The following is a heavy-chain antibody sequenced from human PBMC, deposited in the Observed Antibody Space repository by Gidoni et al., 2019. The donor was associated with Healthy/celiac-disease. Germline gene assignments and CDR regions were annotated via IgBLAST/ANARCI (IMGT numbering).Heavy chain of an antibody. Sequence: QVQLVQAGAEVKKPGSSVKVSCKASGGTVSSYAISWVRPAPGQGLEWMGRIIPILGIANYAQKFQGRVTITADKSTSTAYMELSSLRSEDTAVYYCARSRPRTDTRFGELLPPTNWFDPWGQGTLVTVSS. D-gene: IGHD3-10*01. V-gene: IGHV1-69*04. CDR3: ARSRPRTDTRFGELLPPTNWFDP. CDR2: IIPILGIA. J-gene: IGHJ5*02. CDR1: GGTVSSYA.